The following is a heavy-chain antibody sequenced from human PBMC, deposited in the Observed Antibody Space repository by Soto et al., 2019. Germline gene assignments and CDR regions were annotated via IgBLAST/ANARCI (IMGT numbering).Heavy chain of an antibody. D-gene: IGHD6-6*01. Sequence: QVQLVQSGAEVKKPGSSVKVSCKASGGTFSSYSISWVRQALGQGLEWMGGIIPIFGTANYAQKFQGRVTITADESTSTAYMELSSLRSEDTAVYYCAIEYSSSPPYYPIGYWGQGTLVTVSS. J-gene: IGHJ4*02. V-gene: IGHV1-69*01. CDR2: IIPIFGTA. CDR3: AIEYSSSPPYYPIGY. CDR1: GGTFSSYS.